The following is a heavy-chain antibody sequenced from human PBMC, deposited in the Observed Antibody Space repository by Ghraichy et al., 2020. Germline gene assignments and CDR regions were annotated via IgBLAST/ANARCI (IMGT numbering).Heavy chain of an antibody. CDR3: ARIPIFTDYFDY. J-gene: IGHJ4*02. CDR1: GYSFTSYW. CDR2: IDPSDSYT. D-gene: IGHD3-9*01. Sequence: GESLNISCKGSGYSFTSYWISWVRQMPGKGLEWMGRIDPSDSYTNYSPSFQGHVTISADKSISTAYLQWSSLKASDTAMYYCARIPIFTDYFDYWGQGTLVTVSS. V-gene: IGHV5-10-1*01.